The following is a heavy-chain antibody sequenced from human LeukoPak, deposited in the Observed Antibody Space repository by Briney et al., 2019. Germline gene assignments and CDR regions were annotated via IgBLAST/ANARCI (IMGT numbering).Heavy chain of an antibody. D-gene: IGHD5-18*01. CDR3: ARRRAGYSFAYDY. J-gene: IGHJ4*02. CDR1: GFTVSDNY. Sequence: AGGSLRLSCAPSGFTVSDNYMTWVRQAPGKGLEWVSVIYSGGTTYYAAPVKGRFTISRDNSKNALYLQMNSLRVEDTAVYYCARRRAGYSFAYDYWGPGTLLTVSS. V-gene: IGHV3-53*01. CDR2: IYSGGTT.